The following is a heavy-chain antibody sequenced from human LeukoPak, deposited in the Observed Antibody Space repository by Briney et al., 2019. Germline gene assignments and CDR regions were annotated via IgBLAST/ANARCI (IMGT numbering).Heavy chain of an antibody. CDR2: MNPNSGNA. J-gene: IGHJ4*02. D-gene: IGHD3-9*01. V-gene: IGHV1-8*01. Sequence: ASVKVSCKASGYTFTSYDINWMRQAPGQGLEWVGWMNPNSGNAGYAQTFQGKLTMTRNTSIKTAYMELSSLRSEDTAVYYCARRFYDNLTGHTWYDYWGQGALVTVSS. CDR1: GYTFTSYD. CDR3: ARRFYDNLTGHTWYDY.